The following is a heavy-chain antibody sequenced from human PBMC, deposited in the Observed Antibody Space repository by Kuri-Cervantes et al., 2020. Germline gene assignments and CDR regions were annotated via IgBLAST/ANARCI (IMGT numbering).Heavy chain of an antibody. CDR2: IYYSGST. J-gene: IGHJ4*02. D-gene: IGHD3-9*01. CDR1: GGSISRSSYY. Sequence: SETLSLTCTVSGGSISRSSYYWGWIRQPPGKGLEWIGSIYYSGSTYYNPSLKSRVTISVDKSKNQFTLKLSSVTAADTAVYYCARDFTGSDVLIDYWGQGTLVTVSS. CDR3: ARDFTGSDVLIDY. V-gene: IGHV4-39*06.